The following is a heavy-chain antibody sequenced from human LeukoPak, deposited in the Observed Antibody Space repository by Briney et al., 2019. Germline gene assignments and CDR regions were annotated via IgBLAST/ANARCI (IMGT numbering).Heavy chain of an antibody. CDR3: ARHDSASYSRWFDP. D-gene: IGHD6-13*01. J-gene: IGHJ5*02. CDR1: GGSISSSSYY. Sequence: SETLSLTCTVSGGSISSSSYYWGWIRQPPGKGLEWIGSIYYSGSTYYNPSLKSRVTISVDTSKNQFSLKLSSVTAADTAVYYCARHDSASYSRWFDPWGQGTLVTVSS. CDR2: IYYSGST. V-gene: IGHV4-39*01.